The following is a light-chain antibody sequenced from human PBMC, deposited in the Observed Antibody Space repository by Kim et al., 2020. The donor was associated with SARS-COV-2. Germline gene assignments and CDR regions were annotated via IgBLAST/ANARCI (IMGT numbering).Light chain of an antibody. CDR2: GNN. V-gene: IGLV1-40*01. CDR1: SSNIGTDYD. Sequence: QSVLTQPPSVSGAPGQRVTISCTGSSSNIGTDYDVHWYQQVPGTAPKLLIYGNNNRPSGVPDRFSGSKSGTSASLAITGLQAEDEADYYCQSHDLSLWSVFGGETQLTVL. CDR3: QSHDLSLWSV. J-gene: IGLJ2*01.